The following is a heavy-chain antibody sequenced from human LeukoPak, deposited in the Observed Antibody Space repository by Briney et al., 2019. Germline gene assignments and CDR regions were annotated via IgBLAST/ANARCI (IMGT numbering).Heavy chain of an antibody. CDR2: ISWNSGSI. CDR1: GFTFDDYA. V-gene: IGHV3-9*01. Sequence: GRSLRLSCAASGFTFDDYAMHWVRHAPGKGLEWVSGISWNSGSIGYADSVKGRFTISRDNAKNSLYLQMNSLRAEDTALYYCAKDPTYGSGINYFDYWGQGTLVTVSS. D-gene: IGHD3-10*01. J-gene: IGHJ4*02. CDR3: AKDPTYGSGINYFDY.